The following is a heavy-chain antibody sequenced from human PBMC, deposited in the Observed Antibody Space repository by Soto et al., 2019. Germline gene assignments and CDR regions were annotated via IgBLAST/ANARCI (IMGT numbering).Heavy chain of an antibody. D-gene: IGHD6-13*01. CDR2: IIPIFGTA. Sequence: SVKVSCKASGGTFSSYAISWVRQAPGQGLEWMGGIIPIFGTANYAQKFQGRVTITADKSTSTAYMELSSLRSEDTAVYYCARGSRGSSWYLFYFDYWGQGTLVTVSS. CDR3: ARGSRGSSWYLFYFDY. CDR1: GGTFSSYA. V-gene: IGHV1-69*06. J-gene: IGHJ4*02.